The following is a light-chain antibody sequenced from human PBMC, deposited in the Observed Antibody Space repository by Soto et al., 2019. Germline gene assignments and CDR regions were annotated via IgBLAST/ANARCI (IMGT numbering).Light chain of an antibody. V-gene: IGLV2-14*03. CDR3: SSYTSSSTPYV. CDR2: DVT. CDR1: SRDDGGYNY. J-gene: IGLJ1*01. Sequence: FALTHSASVSGSPAQSITISCTITSRDDGGYNYVSWYQHHPVKAPKLMIYDVTNRPSVVSDRFSGSKSGNTASLTISGLQAEDEADYYCSSYTSSSTPYVFGTGT.